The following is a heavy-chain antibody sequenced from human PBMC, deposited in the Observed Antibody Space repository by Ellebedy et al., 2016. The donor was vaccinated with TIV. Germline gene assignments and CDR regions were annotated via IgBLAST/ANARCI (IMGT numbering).Heavy chain of an antibody. D-gene: IGHD1-14*01. CDR2: IGTAGDT. CDR3: ARATEGLEY. CDR1: AFTFSSYD. J-gene: IGHJ4*02. V-gene: IGHV3-13*01. Sequence: PGGSLRLSCAASAFTFSSYDMQWVRQVTGKGLEWVSAIGTAGDTYYPGSVKGRFTISRENAKNSLYRQMNSLRAGDTAVYYCARATEGLEYWGQGTLVTVSS.